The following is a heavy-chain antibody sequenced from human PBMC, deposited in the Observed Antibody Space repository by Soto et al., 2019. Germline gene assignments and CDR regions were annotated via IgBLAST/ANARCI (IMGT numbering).Heavy chain of an antibody. Sequence: QVHLVESGGGVVPPGRSLRLSCAASGFTFSDYVIHWVRQAAGKGLEWVASMTYDGATEYYADSVKDRFTMSRDNSKTTVSLQMNSLRPEDTAVYYCARVRLSIAVNDALDVWGQGTTVTVSS. CDR3: ARVRLSIAVNDALDV. CDR1: GFTFSDYV. V-gene: IGHV3-30*14. J-gene: IGHJ3*01. D-gene: IGHD3-3*02. CDR2: MTYDGATE.